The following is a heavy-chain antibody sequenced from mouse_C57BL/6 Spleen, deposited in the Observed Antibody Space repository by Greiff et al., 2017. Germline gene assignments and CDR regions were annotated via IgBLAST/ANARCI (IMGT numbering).Heavy chain of an antibody. V-gene: IGHV1-82*01. CDR1: GYAFSSSW. CDR3: ARSPGGSSPYYFDY. J-gene: IGHJ2*01. D-gene: IGHD1-1*01. CDR2: IYPGDGDT. Sequence: VQLQQSGPELVKPGASVKISCKASGYAFSSSWMHWVKQRPGKGLEWIGRIYPGDGDTNYNGKFKGKATLTADKSSSTAYMQLSSLTSEDSAVYFCARSPGGSSPYYFDYWGQGTTLTVSS.